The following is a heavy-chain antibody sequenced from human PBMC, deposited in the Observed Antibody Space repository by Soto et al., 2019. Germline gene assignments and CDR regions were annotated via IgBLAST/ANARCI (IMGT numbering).Heavy chain of an antibody. D-gene: IGHD2-15*01. V-gene: IGHV4-31*03. Sequence: SETLSLTCTVSGGSISSGTYYWTWVRQRPGEGQEWIGFISHSGRTYYNPSLKSRAAISVDTSEIQFSLRLSSVTAADTAVYFCARDSDYCTGGSCYGNFDFWGQGTLVTVSS. J-gene: IGHJ4*02. CDR3: ARDSDYCTGGSCYGNFDF. CDR2: ISHSGRT. CDR1: GGSISSGTYY.